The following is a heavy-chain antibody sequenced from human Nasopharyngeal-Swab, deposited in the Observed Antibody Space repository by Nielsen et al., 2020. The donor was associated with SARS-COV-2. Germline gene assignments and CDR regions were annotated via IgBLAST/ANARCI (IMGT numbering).Heavy chain of an antibody. CDR1: GFTFSSYA. CDR3: ARIPAASSWHLYYYYYYMDV. Sequence: GESLKISCAASGFTFSSYAMHWVRQAPGKGLEYVSAISSNGGSTYYANSVKGRFTISRDNSKNTLYLQMGSLRAEDMAVYYCARIPAASSWHLYYYYYYMDVWGKGTTVTVSS. D-gene: IGHD6-13*01. J-gene: IGHJ6*03. CDR2: ISSNGGST. V-gene: IGHV3-64*01.